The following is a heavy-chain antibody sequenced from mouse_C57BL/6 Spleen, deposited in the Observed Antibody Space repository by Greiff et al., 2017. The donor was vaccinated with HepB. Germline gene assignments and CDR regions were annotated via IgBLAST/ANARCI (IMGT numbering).Heavy chain of an antibody. Sequence: VKLQESGPELVKPGASVKISCKASGYAFSSSWMNWVKQRPGKGLEWIGRIYPGDGDTNYNGKFKGKATLTADKPSSTAYMQISGLTSEDSAVYFCARSLYDYWFAYWCQGTLVTVSA. CDR1: GYAFSSSW. CDR2: IYPGDGDT. D-gene: IGHD2-4*01. V-gene: IGHV1-82*01. J-gene: IGHJ3*01. CDR3: ARSLYDYWFAY.